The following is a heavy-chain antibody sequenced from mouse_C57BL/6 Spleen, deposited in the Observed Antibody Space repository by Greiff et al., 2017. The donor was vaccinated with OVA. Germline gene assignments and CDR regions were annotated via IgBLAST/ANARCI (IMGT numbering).Heavy chain of an antibody. D-gene: IGHD1-1*01. Sequence: QVQLKQPGAELVKPGASVKMSCKASGYTFTSYWITWVKQRPGQGLEWIGDIYPGSGSTNYNEKFKSKATLTVDTSSSTAYMQLSSLTSEDSAVYYCAAYYYGSSSAWFAYWGQGTLVTVSA. J-gene: IGHJ3*01. CDR3: AAYYYGSSSAWFAY. V-gene: IGHV1-55*01. CDR1: GYTFTSYW. CDR2: IYPGSGST.